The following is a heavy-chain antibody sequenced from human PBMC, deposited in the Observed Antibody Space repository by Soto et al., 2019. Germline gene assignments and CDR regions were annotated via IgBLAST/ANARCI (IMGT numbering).Heavy chain of an antibody. D-gene: IGHD4-17*01. CDR3: ASSYGDPSSFQH. CDR2: ISSSGSTI. V-gene: IGHV3-48*04. Sequence: TGGSLRLSCAASGFTFSTYSINWVRQAPGKGLEWVSYISSSGSTIYYADSVKGRFTISRDNAKNSLYLQMNSLRAEDTVVYYCASSYGDPSSFQHWGQGTLVTVSS. CDR1: GFTFSTYS. J-gene: IGHJ1*01.